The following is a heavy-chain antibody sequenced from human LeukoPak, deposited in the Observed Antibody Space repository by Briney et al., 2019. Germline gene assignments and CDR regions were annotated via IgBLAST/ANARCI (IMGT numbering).Heavy chain of an antibody. V-gene: IGHV1-46*01. CDR2: INPSGGST. Sequence: ASVKVSCKASGYTFTSYYMHWVRQAPGQGLEWMGIINPSGGSTSYAQKFQGRVTMTRDTSTSTVCMELSSLRSEDTAVYYCAREGYCSSTSCKTPRGVSSDYWGQGALVTVSS. CDR3: AREGYCSSTSCKTPRGVSSDY. CDR1: GYTFTSYY. D-gene: IGHD2-2*01. J-gene: IGHJ4*02.